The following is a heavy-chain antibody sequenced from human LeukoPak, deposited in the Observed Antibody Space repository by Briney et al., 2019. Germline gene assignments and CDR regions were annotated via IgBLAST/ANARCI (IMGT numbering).Heavy chain of an antibody. CDR1: GGSISSYY. CDR2: IYYSGST. V-gene: IGHV4-59*01. D-gene: IGHD3-22*01. Sequence: PSETLSLTCTVSGGSISSYYWSWIRQPPGKGLEWIGYIYYSGSTNYNPSLKSRVTISVDTSKNQFSLKLSSVTAADTAVYYCARAGRYYYDSSGYSGWFDPWGQGTLVTVSS. CDR3: ARAGRYYYDSSGYSGWFDP. J-gene: IGHJ5*02.